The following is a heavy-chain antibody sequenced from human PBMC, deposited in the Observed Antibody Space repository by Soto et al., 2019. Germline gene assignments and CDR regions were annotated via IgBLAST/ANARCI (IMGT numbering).Heavy chain of an antibody. D-gene: IGHD4-17*01. CDR2: IYYTGST. V-gene: IGHV4-31*02. Sequence: WTWIRQYPGKGLEWVGYIYYTGSTYYNPSLTGRVMMSVDTSKNQFSLKLSSVTAADTAVYYCARQEYGDYVFLDYWGQGTLVTVSS. J-gene: IGHJ4*02. CDR3: ARQEYGDYVFLDY.